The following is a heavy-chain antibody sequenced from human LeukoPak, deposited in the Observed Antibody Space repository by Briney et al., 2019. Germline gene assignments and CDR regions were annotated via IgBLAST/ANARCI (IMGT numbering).Heavy chain of an antibody. V-gene: IGHV1-46*01. CDR1: GYTFTSYY. D-gene: IGHD2-2*01. CDR3: ARVLGNGYQLLLTPYYYGMDV. CDR2: INPSGGST. J-gene: IGHJ6*02. Sequence: ASVKVSCKASGYTFTSYYMHWVRQAPGQGLEWMGIINPSGGSTSYAQKFQGRVTTTRDTSTSTVYMELSSLRSEDTAVYYCARVLGNGYQLLLTPYYYGMDVWGQGTAVTVSS.